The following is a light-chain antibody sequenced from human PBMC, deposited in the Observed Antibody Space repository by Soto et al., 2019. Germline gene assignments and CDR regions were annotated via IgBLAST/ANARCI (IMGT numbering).Light chain of an antibody. V-gene: IGKV3-15*01. Sequence: EVVVTQSPATLPVSPGERATLSCRASQSVRSNLGWYQQKPGQAPRLLIYGASTRATGIPARFSGSGSGTEFTLTISSLQSEDFAVYYCHQYDKWPRTFGQGTKVEIK. CDR3: HQYDKWPRT. CDR1: QSVRSN. CDR2: GAS. J-gene: IGKJ1*01.